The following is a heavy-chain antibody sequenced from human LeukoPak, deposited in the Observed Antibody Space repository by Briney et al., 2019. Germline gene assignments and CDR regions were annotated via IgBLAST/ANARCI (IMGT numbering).Heavy chain of an antibody. CDR1: GYTFTSYY. CDR3: ARHASSVTRFDY. J-gene: IGHJ4*02. Sequence: ASVKVSCKASGYTFTSYYLHWVRQAPGQGFQWMGIIDPVGGNTNYAQEFRGRVTMTGDTSTSTVYLELNSLRSEDTAIYYCARHASSVTRFDYWGQGTLVIVSS. D-gene: IGHD4-17*01. CDR2: IDPVGGNT. V-gene: IGHV1-46*01.